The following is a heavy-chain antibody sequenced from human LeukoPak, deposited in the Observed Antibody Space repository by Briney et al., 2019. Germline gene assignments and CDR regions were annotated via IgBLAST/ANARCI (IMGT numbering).Heavy chain of an antibody. J-gene: IGHJ5*02. Sequence: SETLSLTCTVSSGSISSSSYYWGWIRQPPGKGLEWIGSIYYSGSTYYNPSLKSRVTISVDTSKNQFSLKLSSVTAADTAVYYCERPGSIVVSGGWFDPWGQGTPVTVSS. D-gene: IGHD3-22*01. CDR3: ERPGSIVVSGGWFDP. CDR1: SGSISSSSYY. V-gene: IGHV4-39*01. CDR2: IYYSGST.